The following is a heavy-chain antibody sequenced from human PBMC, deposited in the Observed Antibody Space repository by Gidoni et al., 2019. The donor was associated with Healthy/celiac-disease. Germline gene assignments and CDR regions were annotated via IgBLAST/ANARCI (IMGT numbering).Heavy chain of an antibody. CDR2: RWYDGSNK. V-gene: IGHV3-33*01. CDR3: ARDRSSWLDY. Sequence: QVQLVESGGGLVQPGRSLCHSCAASGLPCSSYGRHWVRQAPGKGLEWVAVRWYDGSNKYDADSVKGRFTISRDNSKNTLYLQMNSLRAEDTAVYYCARDRSSWLDYWGQGTLVTVSS. J-gene: IGHJ4*02. CDR1: GLPCSSYG. D-gene: IGHD6-13*01.